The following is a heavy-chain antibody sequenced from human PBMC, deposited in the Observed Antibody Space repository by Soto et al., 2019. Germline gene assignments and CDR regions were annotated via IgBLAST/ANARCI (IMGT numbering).Heavy chain of an antibody. Sequence: QVLLVQSGPEVRKPGASVKVSCKASGYTFTSHGVSWLRQAPGQGLEWLGWISTYSGIRNYARKFQDRVTMGSDTSTSTVYMESRSFTSNDTAMYYCAGDPSTSRFYYWGHGTLGTVSS. CDR1: GYTFTSHG. D-gene: IGHD2-2*01. CDR3: AGDPSTSRFYY. V-gene: IGHV1-18*01. CDR2: ISTYSGIR. J-gene: IGHJ4*01.